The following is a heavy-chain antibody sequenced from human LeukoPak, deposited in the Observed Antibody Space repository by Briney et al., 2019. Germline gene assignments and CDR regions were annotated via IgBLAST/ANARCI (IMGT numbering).Heavy chain of an antibody. J-gene: IGHJ4*02. CDR1: GYTFTSYD. V-gene: IGHV1-8*01. CDR2: MNPNNGNT. CDR3: ARGITYYYDSSGYYYGYYFDY. Sequence: ASVKVSCKASGYTFTSYDINWVRQATGQGLEWMGWMNPNNGNTGYAQKFQGRVTMTRNTSISTAYMELSSLRSEDTAVYYCARGITYYYDSSGYYYGYYFDYWGQGTLVTVSS. D-gene: IGHD3-22*01.